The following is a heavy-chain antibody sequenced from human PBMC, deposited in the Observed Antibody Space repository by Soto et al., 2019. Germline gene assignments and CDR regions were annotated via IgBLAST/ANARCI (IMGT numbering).Heavy chain of an antibody. D-gene: IGHD4-4*01. CDR1: GFTFSSYA. J-gene: IGHJ6*02. CDR2: ISGSGGST. Sequence: GGSLRLSCAASGFTFSSYAMSWVRQAPGKGLEWVSAISGSGGSTYYADSVKGRFTISRDNSKNTLYLQMNSLRAEDTDVYFCAKATVTTWACGMDVWGQGTTVTVSS. V-gene: IGHV3-23*01. CDR3: AKATVTTWACGMDV.